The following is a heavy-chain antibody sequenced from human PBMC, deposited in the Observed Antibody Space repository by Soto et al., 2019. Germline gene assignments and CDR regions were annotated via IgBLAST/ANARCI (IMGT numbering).Heavy chain of an antibody. V-gene: IGHV3-30-3*01. D-gene: IGHD6-19*01. Sequence: XXSLRLSCAASGFTFSSYAMHWVLQAPGKGLEWVAVISYDGSNKYYADSVKGRFTISRDNSKNSLYLQMKSLRAEDTAVYYCASEQWAGGMDVWGQGTTVTVSS. CDR3: ASEQWAGGMDV. CDR1: GFTFSSYA. CDR2: ISYDGSNK. J-gene: IGHJ6*02.